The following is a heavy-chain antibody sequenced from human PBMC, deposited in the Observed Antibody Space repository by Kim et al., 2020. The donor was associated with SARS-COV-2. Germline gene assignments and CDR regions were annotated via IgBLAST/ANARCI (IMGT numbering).Heavy chain of an antibody. CDR2: INHSGST. V-gene: IGHV4-34*01. J-gene: IGHJ4*02. Sequence: SETLSLTCAVYGGSFSGYYWSWIRQPPGKGLEWIGEINHSGSTNYNPSLKSRVTISVDTSKNQFSLKLSSVTAADTAVYCCARVRLDPQGYCSGGSCYSVYYFDYWGQGTLVTVSS. D-gene: IGHD2-15*01. CDR3: ARVRLDPQGYCSGGSCYSVYYFDY. CDR1: GGSFSGYY.